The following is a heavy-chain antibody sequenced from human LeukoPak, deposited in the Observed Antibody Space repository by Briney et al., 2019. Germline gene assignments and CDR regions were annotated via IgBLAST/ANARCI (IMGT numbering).Heavy chain of an antibody. J-gene: IGHJ4*02. D-gene: IGHD3-16*01. CDR2: IDPDSGGT. V-gene: IGHV1-2*02. CDR1: GYAFTGYY. Sequence: ASVKVSCRASGYAFTGYYMHWVRQAPGQGLEWMGWIDPDSGGTNYAQKFQGRVTMTRDTSISTAYMELSRLRSDDTAVFYCXXXXYRLAETYIDYWGQGTLVTVSS. CDR3: XXXXYRLAETYIDY.